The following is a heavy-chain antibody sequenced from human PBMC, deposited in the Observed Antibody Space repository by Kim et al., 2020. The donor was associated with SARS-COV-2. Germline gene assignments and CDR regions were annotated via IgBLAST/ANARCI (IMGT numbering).Heavy chain of an antibody. J-gene: IGHJ5*02. Sequence: GESLKFSCKGSGYSFTSYWIGWVRQMPGKGLEWMGIIYPGDSDTRYSPSFQGQVTISADKSISTAYLQWSSLKASDTAMYYCARSPAAWINWFDPWGQGTLVTVSS. CDR2: IYPGDSDT. CDR1: GYSFTSYW. CDR3: ARSPAAWINWFDP. D-gene: IGHD2-2*01. V-gene: IGHV5-51*01.